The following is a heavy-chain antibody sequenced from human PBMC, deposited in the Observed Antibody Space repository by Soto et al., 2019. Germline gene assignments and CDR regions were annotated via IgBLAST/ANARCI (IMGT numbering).Heavy chain of an antibody. J-gene: IGHJ4*02. V-gene: IGHV3-21*01. CDR1: GFTFSSYS. Sequence: XESLRLSCAASGFTFSSYSMNWVRQAPGKGLEWVSSISSSSSYIYYADSVKGRFTISRDNAKNSLYLQMNSLRAEDTAVYYCASRIDSAGWGQGTLVTVSS. D-gene: IGHD3-22*01. CDR2: ISSSSSYI. CDR3: ASRIDSAG.